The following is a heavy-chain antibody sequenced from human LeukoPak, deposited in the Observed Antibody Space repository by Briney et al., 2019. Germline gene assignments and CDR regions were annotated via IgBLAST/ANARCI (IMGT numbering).Heavy chain of an antibody. V-gene: IGHV3-23*01. Sequence: PGGSLRLSGAASGFTFSSYAMSWVRQAPGKGLEWVSAISGSGGSTYYADSVKGRFTISRDNSKNTLYLQMNSLRAEDTAVYYCAKDREPEWELHDYWGQGTLVTVSS. CDR1: GFTFSSYA. CDR2: ISGSGGST. J-gene: IGHJ4*02. D-gene: IGHD1-26*01. CDR3: AKDREPEWELHDY.